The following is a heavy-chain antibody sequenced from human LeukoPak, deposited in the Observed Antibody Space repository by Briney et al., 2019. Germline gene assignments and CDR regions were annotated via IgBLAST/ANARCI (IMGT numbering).Heavy chain of an antibody. CDR1: GFTFSSYA. D-gene: IGHD2-2*01. CDR2: ISGSGGST. CDR3: ATGYRCSSSNYGYYYYYMVV. V-gene: IGHV3-23*01. Sequence: GGSLRLSCAASGFTFSSYAMSWVRQAPGKGLEWVSAISGSGGSTYYADSVKGRFTISRDNSKNTLYLQMDSLRAEDTAVYYCATGYRCSSSNYGYYYYYMVVWGKGTTVTVSS. J-gene: IGHJ6*03.